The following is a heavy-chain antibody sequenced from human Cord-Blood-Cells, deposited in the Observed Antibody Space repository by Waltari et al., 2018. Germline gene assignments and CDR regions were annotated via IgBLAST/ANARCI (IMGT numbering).Heavy chain of an antibody. D-gene: IGHD2-2*01. J-gene: IGHJ5*02. CDR3: AGGCSSTSCYNWFDP. V-gene: IGHV4-30-4*08. CDR1: GGSISSGAYY. Sequence: QVQLQESGPGLVKPSQTLSLTCTVSGGSISSGAYYWSWLRKPPGKGLEWIGYIYYSGSTYYNPSLKSRVTISVDTSKNQFSLKLSSVTAADTAVYYCAGGCSSTSCYNWFDPWGQGTLVTVSS. CDR2: IYYSGST.